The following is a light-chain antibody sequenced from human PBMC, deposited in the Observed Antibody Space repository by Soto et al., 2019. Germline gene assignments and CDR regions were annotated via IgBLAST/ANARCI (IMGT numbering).Light chain of an antibody. CDR1: QSVSSY. Sequence: EIVLTQSPATLSLSPGERATLSCRASQSVSSYLAWYQQKPGQAPRLLIYDASNRATGIPARFSGSGSGTDFPLTIRSLEPEDFAVYYCQHRSNWPLTFGGGTKVEIK. V-gene: IGKV3-11*01. J-gene: IGKJ4*01. CDR3: QHRSNWPLT. CDR2: DAS.